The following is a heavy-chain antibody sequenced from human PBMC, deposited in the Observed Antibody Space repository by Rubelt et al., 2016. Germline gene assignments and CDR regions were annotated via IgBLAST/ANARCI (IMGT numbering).Heavy chain of an antibody. CDR2: ISGSGGST. Sequence: FTFSSYAMSWVRQAPGKGLEWVSAISGSGGSTYYADSVKGRFTISRDNSKNTLYLQMNSLRAEDTAVYYCAKGTGPRRGGTDYWGQGTLVTVSS. D-gene: IGHD3/OR15-3a*01. CDR1: FTFSSYA. J-gene: IGHJ4*02. CDR3: AKGTGPRRGGTDY. V-gene: IGHV3-23*01.